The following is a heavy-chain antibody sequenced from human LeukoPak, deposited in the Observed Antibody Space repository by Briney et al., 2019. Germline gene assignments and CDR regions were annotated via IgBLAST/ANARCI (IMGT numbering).Heavy chain of an antibody. V-gene: IGHV4-39*01. J-gene: IGHJ5*02. Sequence: PSETLSLTCTVSSGSIGSSSNYWGWIRQAPGKGLEWIGNVDYSGSTSYNPSLKSRVTISVDTSKNQFYLKLRSVTAADTAIYYCARASFNVVFGNWFDPWGQGTLVTVSS. CDR1: SGSIGSSSNY. CDR2: VDYSGST. D-gene: IGHD2-8*01. CDR3: ARASFNVVFGNWFDP.